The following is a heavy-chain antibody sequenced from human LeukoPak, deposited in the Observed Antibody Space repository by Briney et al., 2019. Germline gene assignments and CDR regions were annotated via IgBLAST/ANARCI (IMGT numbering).Heavy chain of an antibody. CDR3: ARDEGYYGSGGYYPNY. CDR1: GFTFSSYG. CDR2: IWYDGSNK. J-gene: IGHJ4*02. V-gene: IGHV3-33*01. Sequence: GGSLRLSCAASGFTFSSYGMHWVRQAPGKGLEWVAVIWYDGSNKYYADSVKGRFTISRDNSKNTLYLQMNSLRAEDTAVYYCARDEGYYGSGGYYPNYWGQGTLVTVSS. D-gene: IGHD3-10*01.